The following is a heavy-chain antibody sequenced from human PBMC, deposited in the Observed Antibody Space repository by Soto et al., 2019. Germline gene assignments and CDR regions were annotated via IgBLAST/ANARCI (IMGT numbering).Heavy chain of an antibody. J-gene: IGHJ4*02. Sequence: QMQLVQSGAEVKKPGASVKVSCKASGYTFSSYDITWVRQAAGQGLEWMGWVNPNSGDTDYTQKFQGRVTMTRDTSTNTAYMELSSLRSEDTAVYYCGRKGLLDWFVALWGQGTLVTVAS. V-gene: IGHV1-8*02. CDR3: GRKGLLDWFVAL. D-gene: IGHD3-9*01. CDR1: GYTFSSYD. CDR2: VNPNSGDT.